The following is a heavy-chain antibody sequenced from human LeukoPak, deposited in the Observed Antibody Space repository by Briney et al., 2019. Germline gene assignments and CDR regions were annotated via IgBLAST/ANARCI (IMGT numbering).Heavy chain of an antibody. CDR3: ARGYYYESSGYYYDYFDY. Sequence: GASVKVSCKATCYTFTSYGISWVRRAPGQGLEWMGWISAYNGNTKYALNLQGRVTMTTDTSTSTAYMELRSLRSDDTAVYYCARGYYYESSGYYYDYFDYWGQGTLVTVSS. CDR2: ISAYNGNT. V-gene: IGHV1-18*01. D-gene: IGHD3-22*01. CDR1: CYTFTSYG. J-gene: IGHJ4*02.